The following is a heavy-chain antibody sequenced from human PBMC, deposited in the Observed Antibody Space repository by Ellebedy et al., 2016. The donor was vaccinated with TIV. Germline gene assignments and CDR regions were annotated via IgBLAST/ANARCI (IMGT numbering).Heavy chain of an antibody. J-gene: IGHJ5*02. CDR3: TRSNSGTS. V-gene: IGHV3-15*07. CDR2: IKSVLDGGTA. CDR1: GFTFSYAW. Sequence: GGSLRLSCKGSGFTFSYAWMNWIRQGPGKGLEWVGRIKSVLDGGTADYSASVNGRFTISRDDSKATVYLQMDRLRTEDTGVYYCTRSNSGTSWGQGTLVIVSS. D-gene: IGHD1-26*01.